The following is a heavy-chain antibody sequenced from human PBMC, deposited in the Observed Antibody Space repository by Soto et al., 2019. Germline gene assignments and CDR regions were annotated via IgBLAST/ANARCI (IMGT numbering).Heavy chain of an antibody. J-gene: IGHJ6*02. D-gene: IGHD3-22*01. CDR1: GFTFSGSA. CDR2: VRSKANNYAT. CDR3: GIDSSGYYYTYGMDV. Sequence: GGSLRLSCAASGFTFSGSAVHWVRQASGKGLEWVGRVRSKANNYATAYAASVKGRFTISRDDSKNTAFLQMNSLKTEDTAVYYCGIDSSGYYYTYGMDVWGQGTSVTV. V-gene: IGHV3-73*01.